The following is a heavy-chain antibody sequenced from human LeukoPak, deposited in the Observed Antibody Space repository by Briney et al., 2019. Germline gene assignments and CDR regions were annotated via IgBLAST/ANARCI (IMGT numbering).Heavy chain of an antibody. V-gene: IGHV3-48*03. CDR2: ICSSGRTI. CDR1: GFTFSSYE. CDR3: VRQYCSSSSCTLDS. J-gene: IGHJ4*02. D-gene: IGHD2-15*01. Sequence: PGGSLRLSCAASGFTFSSYEMIWVRQAPGKGLEWVSYICSSGRTIFYADSVKGRLTVSRDNAKNSLYLQMNSLRGEGPAVSFCVRQYCSSSSCTLDSWGQGTLVTVSS.